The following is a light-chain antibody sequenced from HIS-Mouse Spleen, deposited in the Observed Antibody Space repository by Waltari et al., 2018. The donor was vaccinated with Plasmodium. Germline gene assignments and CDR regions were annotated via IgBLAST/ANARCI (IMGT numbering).Light chain of an antibody. CDR1: SSDVGSYNL. V-gene: IGLV2-23*03. Sequence: QSALTQPASVSGSPGQSITISCTGTSSDVGSYNLVSWYQQHPGKAPKLMIYEGSKRPSGVSNRFSGSKSGHTACLTISGLQAEDEADYYCCSYAGSSTVVFGGGTKLTVL. CDR3: CSYAGSSTVV. CDR2: EGS. J-gene: IGLJ3*02.